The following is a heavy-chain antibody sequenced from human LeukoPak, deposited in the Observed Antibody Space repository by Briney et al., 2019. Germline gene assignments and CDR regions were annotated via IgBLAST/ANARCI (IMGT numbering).Heavy chain of an antibody. V-gene: IGHV3-23*01. CDR2: ISGSGGST. CDR3: AKDNVAGPEEYFQH. D-gene: IGHD6-19*01. J-gene: IGHJ1*01. CDR1: GFTFSSYA. Sequence: GGSLRLSCAASGFTFSSYAMSWVRQAPGKGLEWVSAISGSGGSTYYADSVKGRLTISRDNSKNTLYLQMNSLRAEDTAVYYCAKDNVAGPEEYFQHWGQGTLVTVSS.